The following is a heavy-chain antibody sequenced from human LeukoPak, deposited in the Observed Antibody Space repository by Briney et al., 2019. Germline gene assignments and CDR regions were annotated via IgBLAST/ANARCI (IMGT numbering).Heavy chain of an antibody. D-gene: IGHD3-22*01. CDR2: IYSGGST. J-gene: IGHJ6*02. V-gene: IGHV3-53*01. CDR3: ARDTRYYDSSGYYADYYYYYGMDV. CDR1: GFTVSSNY. Sequence: RPGGSLSLSCAASGFTVSSNYMSWVRQAPGKGLEWVSVIYSGGSTYYADSVKGRFTISRDNSKNTLYLQMNSLRAEDTAVYYCARDTRYYDSSGYYADYYYYYGMDVWGQGTTVTVSS.